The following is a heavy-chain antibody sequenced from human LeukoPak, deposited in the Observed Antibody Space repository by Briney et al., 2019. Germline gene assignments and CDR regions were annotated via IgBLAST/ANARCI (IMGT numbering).Heavy chain of an antibody. J-gene: IGHJ6*03. Sequence: SETLSLTCAVYGGSFSGYYLSWIRQPPGKGLEWIGEINHSGSTNYNPSLKSRVTISVDTSKNQFSLKLSSVTAADTAVYFCARLLSGWTYYYYYYYMDVWGKGTTVTVSS. CDR1: GGSFSGYY. CDR2: INHSGST. CDR3: ARLLSGWTYYYYYYYMDV. V-gene: IGHV4-34*01. D-gene: IGHD6-19*01.